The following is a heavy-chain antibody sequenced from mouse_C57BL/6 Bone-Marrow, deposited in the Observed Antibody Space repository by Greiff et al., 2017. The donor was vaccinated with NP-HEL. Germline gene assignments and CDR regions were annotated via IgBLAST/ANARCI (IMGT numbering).Heavy chain of an antibody. CDR1: GYTFTGYW. Sequence: VQLQQSGAELMKPGASVKLSCKATGYTFTGYWIGWVKQRTGHGLEWIGEILPGSGSTNYNEKFKGKATFTADTSSNTAYMQRISLTAEDSAIYYGARNTKYFGSSPWLAYWGQGTLVTVSA. CDR2: ILPGSGST. V-gene: IGHV1-9*01. CDR3: ARNTKYFGSSPWLAY. D-gene: IGHD1-1*01. J-gene: IGHJ3*01.